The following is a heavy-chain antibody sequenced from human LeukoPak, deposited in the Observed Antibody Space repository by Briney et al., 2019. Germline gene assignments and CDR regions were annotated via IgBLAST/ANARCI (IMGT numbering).Heavy chain of an antibody. CDR2: IYPCDSDT. J-gene: IGHJ6*03. CDR3: ARQEVASYYYYYLDV. D-gene: IGHD2-15*01. V-gene: IGHV5-51*01. CDR1: GYSFTSYW. Sequence: GESLKISCKGSGYSFTSYWIGWVRQMPGKGLEWMGIIYPCDSDTRYSPSFQGQVTISADKSISTAYLQWSRLKASDTAMYYCARQEVASYYYYYLDVWGKGTTVTVSS.